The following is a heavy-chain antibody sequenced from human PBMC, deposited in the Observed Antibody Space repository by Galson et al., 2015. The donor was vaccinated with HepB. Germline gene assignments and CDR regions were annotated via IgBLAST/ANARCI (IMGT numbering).Heavy chain of an antibody. J-gene: IGHJ4*02. CDR3: ARRVSSGYNSLDY. Sequence: QSGAEVKKPGESLTISCQGSGSTFSTHWIVWVRQMPGKGLEWMGIIYPGDSHTRYNPSFQGQVTISADKSINNVYLQWTSLKASDTAIYYCARRVSSGYNSLDYWGQGTLVTVSS. CDR2: IYPGDSHT. V-gene: IGHV5-51*01. CDR1: GSTFSTHW. D-gene: IGHD5-24*01.